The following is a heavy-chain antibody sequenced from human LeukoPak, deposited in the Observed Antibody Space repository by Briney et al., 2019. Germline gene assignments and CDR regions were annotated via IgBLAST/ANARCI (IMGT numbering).Heavy chain of an antibody. CDR3: ARGVRNSGSYYVDY. J-gene: IGHJ4*02. CDR1: GGTFTNYA. CDR2: IIPVFGTT. V-gene: IGHV1-69*13. D-gene: IGHD1-26*01. Sequence: SVKVSFKASGGTFTNYAFTWVRQAPGQGLEWMGGIIPVFGTTNYAQKFQGRVTITADESTTTAYMELRSLRSEDTAVYYCARGVRNSGSYYVDYWGQGTPVTVSS.